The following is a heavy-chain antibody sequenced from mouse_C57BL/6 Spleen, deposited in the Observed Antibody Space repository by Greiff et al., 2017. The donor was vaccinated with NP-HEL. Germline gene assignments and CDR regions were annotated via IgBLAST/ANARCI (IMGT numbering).Heavy chain of an antibody. J-gene: IGHJ4*01. V-gene: IGHV5-15*01. CDR3: ARGEDSSGSYYAMDY. D-gene: IGHD3-2*02. Sequence: EVQLQESGGGLVQPGGSLKLSCAASGFTFSDYGMAWVRQAPRKGPEWVAFISNLAYSIYYADTVTGRFTISRENAKNTLYLEMSSLRSEDTAMYYCARGEDSSGSYYAMDYWGQGTSVTVSS. CDR1: GFTFSDYG. CDR2: ISNLAYSI.